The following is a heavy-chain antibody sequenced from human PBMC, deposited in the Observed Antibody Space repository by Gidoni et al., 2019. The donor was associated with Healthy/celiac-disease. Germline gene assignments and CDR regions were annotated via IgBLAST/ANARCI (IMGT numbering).Heavy chain of an antibody. Sequence: EVQLVESGGGLVQPGGSLRLPCAASGFTFSSYWMHWVRQAPGKGLVWVSRINSDGSSTSYADSVKGRFTISRDNAKNTLYLQMNSLRAEDTAVYYCARDQGITMVRGEGPDYWGQGTLVTVSS. J-gene: IGHJ4*02. CDR2: INSDGSST. CDR1: GFTFSSYW. D-gene: IGHD3-10*01. CDR3: ARDQGITMVRGEGPDY. V-gene: IGHV3-74*01.